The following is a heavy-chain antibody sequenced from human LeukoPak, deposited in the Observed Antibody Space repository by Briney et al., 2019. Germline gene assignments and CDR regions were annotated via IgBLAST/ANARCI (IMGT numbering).Heavy chain of an antibody. D-gene: IGHD2-2*01. CDR2: ISGSGGST. V-gene: IGHV3-23*01. Sequence: PGGSLRLSCAASGFTFSSYAMSWVRQAPXXXXXWVSAISGSGGSTYYADSVKGRFTISRDNSKNTLYLQMNSLRAEDTAVYYCAKGTLIVVVPAAIDYWGQGTLVTVSS. CDR1: GFTFSSYA. J-gene: IGHJ4*02. CDR3: AKGTLIVVVPAAIDY.